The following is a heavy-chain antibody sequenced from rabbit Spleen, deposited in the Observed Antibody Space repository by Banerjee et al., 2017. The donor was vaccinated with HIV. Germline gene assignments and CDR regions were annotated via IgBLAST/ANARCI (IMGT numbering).Heavy chain of an antibody. CDR1: GFTLNSDW. J-gene: IGHJ6*01. Sequence: QSLEESGGDLVKPGASLTLTCKASGFTLNSDWMCWVRQAPGKGLEWIACIYAGNSGSTYYASWAKGRFTISKTSSTTVTLQLNSLTAADTATYFCARDLDGVIGWNFGWWGPGTLVTVS. V-gene: IGHV1S40*01. D-gene: IGHD4-1*01. CDR3: ARDLDGVIGWNFGW. CDR2: IYAGNSGST.